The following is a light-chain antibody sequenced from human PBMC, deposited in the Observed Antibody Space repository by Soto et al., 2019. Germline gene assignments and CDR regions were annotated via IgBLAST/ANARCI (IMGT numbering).Light chain of an antibody. CDR3: QQYYSTPLT. J-gene: IGKJ4*01. V-gene: IGKV4-1*01. Sequence: DIVMPQSPDSLAVSLGERATINCKSSQSVLYSSNNKNYLAWYQQKPRQPPKLLIYWASTRESGVPDRFSGSGSGTDFTLTLSSLKAEDVAVYYCQQYYSTPLTFGGGTKVEIK. CDR1: QSVLYSSNNKNY. CDR2: WAS.